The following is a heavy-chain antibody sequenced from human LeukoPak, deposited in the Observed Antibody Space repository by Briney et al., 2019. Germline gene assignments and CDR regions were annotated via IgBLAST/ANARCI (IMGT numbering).Heavy chain of an antibody. J-gene: IGHJ4*02. CDR1: GGSISRYY. CDR3: ARGGPLWELLY. Sequence: PSETLSLTCTVSGGSISRYYWSWIRQPAGKGLEWIGRIYTSGSTNYNPSLKSRVTMSVDTSKNQFSLKLSSVTAADTAVYYCARGGPLWELLYWRQGTLVTVSS. D-gene: IGHD1-26*01. V-gene: IGHV4-4*07. CDR2: IYTSGST.